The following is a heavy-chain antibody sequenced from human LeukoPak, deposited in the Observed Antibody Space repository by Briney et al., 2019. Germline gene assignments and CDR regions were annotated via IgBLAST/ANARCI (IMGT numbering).Heavy chain of an antibody. CDR1: GFTVSSNY. CDR2: FYSGGPT. Sequence: GGSLRLSCAASGFTVSSNYMTRVRQAPGKGLEWVSVFYSGGPTYYADSVKGRFTISRDISKNTLYLQMNSLRAEDTAVYYCTRARGSYYDSNGYFDYWGQGTLVTVSS. CDR3: TRARGSYYDSNGYFDY. D-gene: IGHD3-22*01. J-gene: IGHJ4*02. V-gene: IGHV3-53*01.